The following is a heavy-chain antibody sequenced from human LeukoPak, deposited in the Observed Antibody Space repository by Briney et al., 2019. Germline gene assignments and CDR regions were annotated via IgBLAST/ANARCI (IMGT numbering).Heavy chain of an antibody. CDR2: INLNGDET. D-gene: IGHD3-3*01. CDR3: AREVRFLEWSTYYYYGMDV. CDR1: GFTFSNYG. J-gene: IGHJ6*02. Sequence: GGSLRLACEASGFTFSNYGMAWFRQAPGKGLEWVSTINLNGDETHYADSVKGRFTISRDNSKSTLALRMSSLRVEDTAVYYCAREVRFLEWSTYYYYGMDVWGQGTTVTVSS. V-gene: IGHV3-23*01.